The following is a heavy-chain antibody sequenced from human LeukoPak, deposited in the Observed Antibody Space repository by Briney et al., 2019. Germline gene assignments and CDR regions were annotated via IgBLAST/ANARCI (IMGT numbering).Heavy chain of an antibody. V-gene: IGHV4-59*01. CDR2: AYYSGST. CDR3: ARGRGYSYGYYFDY. Sequence: PSETLSLTCTVSGGSISSYYWSWIRQPPGKGLEYIGYAYYSGSTNCNPSLKSRVTMAVDTSKNQFSLRLSSVTAADTAVYYCARGRGYSYGYYFDYWGQGTLVTVSS. D-gene: IGHD5-18*01. CDR1: GGSISSYY. J-gene: IGHJ4*02.